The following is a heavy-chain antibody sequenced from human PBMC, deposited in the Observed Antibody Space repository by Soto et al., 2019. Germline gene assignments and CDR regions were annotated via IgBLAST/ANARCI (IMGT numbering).Heavy chain of an antibody. J-gene: IGHJ5*02. CDR2: IYHSGGT. D-gene: IGHD1-20*01. CDR1: GGSISSGGYS. CDR3: ARNNNWNDGGWFDP. Sequence: SETLSLTCAVPGGSISSGGYSWSWIRQPPGKGLEWIGYIYHSGGTYYNPSLKSRVTISVDRSKNQFSLKLSSVTAADTAVYYCARNNNWNDGGWFDPWGQGTLVTVSS. V-gene: IGHV4-30-2*01.